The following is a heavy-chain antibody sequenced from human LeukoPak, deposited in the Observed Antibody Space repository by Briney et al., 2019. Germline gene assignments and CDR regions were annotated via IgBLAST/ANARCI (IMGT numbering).Heavy chain of an antibody. J-gene: IGHJ5*02. CDR2: ISGSGGST. Sequence: GGSLRLSCAASGFTFSSYAMRWVRQAPGKGLEGVSAISGSGGSTYYADSVKGRFAISRDISKNTLYLQMNSLRAEDTAVYYCAKDRVVTATPNWFDPWGQGTLVTVSS. D-gene: IGHD2-21*02. V-gene: IGHV3-23*01. CDR1: GFTFSSYA. CDR3: AKDRVVTATPNWFDP.